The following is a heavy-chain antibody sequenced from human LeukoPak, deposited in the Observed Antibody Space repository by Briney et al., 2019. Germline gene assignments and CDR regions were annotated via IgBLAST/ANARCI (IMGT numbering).Heavy chain of an antibody. Sequence: APVKVSCKASGYTFTSYYMHWVRQAPGQGLEWMGIINPSGGSTSYAQKFQGRVTMTRDTSTSTVYMELSSLRSEDTAVYYCARDGELGEFDYWGQGTLVTVSS. V-gene: IGHV1-46*01. CDR3: ARDGELGEFDY. J-gene: IGHJ4*02. D-gene: IGHD7-27*01. CDR2: INPSGGST. CDR1: GYTFTSYY.